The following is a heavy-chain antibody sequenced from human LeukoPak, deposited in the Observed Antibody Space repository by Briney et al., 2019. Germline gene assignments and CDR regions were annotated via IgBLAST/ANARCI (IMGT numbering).Heavy chain of an antibody. Sequence: GGSLRLSCAASGSTFDDYGMSWVRQAPGKGLEWVSGINWNGGSTGYADSVKGRFTISRDNAKNSLYLQMNSLRAEDTALYYCARVPRLSLYYYYYYYMDVWGKGTTVTVSS. D-gene: IGHD3-16*02. CDR1: GSTFDDYG. V-gene: IGHV3-20*04. J-gene: IGHJ6*03. CDR2: INWNGGST. CDR3: ARVPRLSLYYYYYYYMDV.